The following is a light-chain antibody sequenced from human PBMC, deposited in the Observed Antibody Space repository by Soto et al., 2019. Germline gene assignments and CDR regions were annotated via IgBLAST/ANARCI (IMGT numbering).Light chain of an antibody. CDR3: HSYDSTLSGSI. Sequence: QSVLTQPPSVSGAPGQRVTISCTGSTSNIGAGYDVHWYHQLPGTAPKLLVHGTTYRPSGVPDRFSGSRSGTSASLAITGLRADDEATYYCHSYDSTLSGSIFGGGTKLTVL. V-gene: IGLV1-40*01. J-gene: IGLJ2*01. CDR1: TSNIGAGYD. CDR2: GTT.